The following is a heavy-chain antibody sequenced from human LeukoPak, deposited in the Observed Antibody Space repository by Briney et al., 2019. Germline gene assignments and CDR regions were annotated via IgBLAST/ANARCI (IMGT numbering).Heavy chain of an antibody. D-gene: IGHD4-17*01. Sequence: GGSLRLSCVASGFSFSVYWMHWVRQAPGKGPVWVSRIKTDGSITDYADSVKGRFTISRDNSKNTLYLQMNSLRAEDTAVYYCAKSGGTTVTRGPYYYMDVWGKGTTVTISS. J-gene: IGHJ6*03. V-gene: IGHV3-74*01. CDR3: AKSGGTTVTRGPYYYMDV. CDR2: IKTDGSIT. CDR1: GFSFSVYW.